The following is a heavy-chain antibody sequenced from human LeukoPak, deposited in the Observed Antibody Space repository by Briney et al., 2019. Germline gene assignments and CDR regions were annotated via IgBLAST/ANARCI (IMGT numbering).Heavy chain of an antibody. CDR1: GGSISSGDYY. CDR3: ARGHSYGYLVGY. CDR2: IYYSGST. Sequence: PSETLSLTCTVSGGSISSGDYYWSWIRQHPGKGLEWIGYIYYSGSTYYNPSLKSRVTISVDTSKNQFSLKLSSVTAADTAVYYCARGHSYGYLVGYWGQGTLVTVSS. J-gene: IGHJ4*02. D-gene: IGHD5-18*01. V-gene: IGHV4-31*03.